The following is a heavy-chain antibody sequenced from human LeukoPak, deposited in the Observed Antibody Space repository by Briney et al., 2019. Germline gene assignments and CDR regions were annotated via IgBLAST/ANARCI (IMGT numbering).Heavy chain of an antibody. CDR1: GYSISSGYY. CDR3: ARHATRAPILTGYRMTNWFDP. D-gene: IGHD3-9*01. V-gene: IGHV4-38-2*02. Sequence: SETLSLTCTVSGYSISSGYYWGWIRQPPGKGLEWIGSIYHSGSTNYTPSLKSRVFMSVDTSKNQFSLRLTSVTAADTAIYYCARHATRAPILTGYRMTNWFDPWGQGALVTVSS. J-gene: IGHJ5*02. CDR2: IYHSGST.